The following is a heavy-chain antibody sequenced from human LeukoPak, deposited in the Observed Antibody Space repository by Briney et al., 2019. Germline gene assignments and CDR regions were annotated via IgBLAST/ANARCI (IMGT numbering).Heavy chain of an antibody. J-gene: IGHJ4*02. CDR3: ARGGIGYDSSGQN. CDR2: INPNSGGT. Sequence: ASVKVSCKASGYTFTSYAMHWVRQAPGQGLEWMGWINPNSGGTNYAQKFQGRVTMTRDTSISTAYMELSRLRSDDTAVYYCARGGIGYDSSGQNWGQGTLVTVSS. D-gene: IGHD3-22*01. CDR1: GYTFTSYA. V-gene: IGHV1-2*02.